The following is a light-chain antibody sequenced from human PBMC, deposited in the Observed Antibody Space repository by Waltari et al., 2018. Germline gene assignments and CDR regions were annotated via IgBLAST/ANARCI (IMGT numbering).Light chain of an antibody. CDR2: EDN. CDR3: QSYDSSNLVV. J-gene: IGLJ2*01. Sequence: NFMLTQPHPVSESTGKTVTISCTRSSGSIPSTYVQWYQQRPGSAPTTVIYEDNQRPSGVPDRFSGSIDSSSNSASLTISGLKTEDEADYYCQSYDSSNLVVFGGGTKLTVL. V-gene: IGLV6-57*03. CDR1: SGSIPSTY.